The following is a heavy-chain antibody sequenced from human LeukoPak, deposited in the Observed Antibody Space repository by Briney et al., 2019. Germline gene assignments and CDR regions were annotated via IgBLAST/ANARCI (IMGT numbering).Heavy chain of an antibody. CDR3: ARDRASGSYQVSFCYDLDV. D-gene: IGHD3-10*01. CDR1: GYTFTSYY. J-gene: IGHJ6*02. V-gene: IGHV1-46*01. CDR2: INPSGGST. Sequence: ASVKVSCKASGYTFTSYYIHWVRQSPGQGLAWMGVINPSGGSTTYAQNFQGRVTMTTDTSTSTVYMELSSLRSEDTAVYYCARDRASGSYQVSFCYDLDVWGLGTTLTASS.